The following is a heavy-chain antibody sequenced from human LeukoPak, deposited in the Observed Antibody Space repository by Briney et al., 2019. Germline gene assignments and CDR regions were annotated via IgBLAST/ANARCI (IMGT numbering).Heavy chain of an antibody. CDR3: ARGYIYGPPFDY. CDR1: GGSISIATYS. J-gene: IGHJ4*02. V-gene: IGHV4-30-2*01. CDR2: ISHSGRT. D-gene: IGHD5-18*01. Sequence: SETLSLTCAVSGGSISIATYSWNWIRQPPGKGLEWIGYISHSGRTNYNPSLKSRVTMSVDRSKTQFSLRLTSVTAADTAVYYCARGYIYGPPFDYWGQGTLVTVSS.